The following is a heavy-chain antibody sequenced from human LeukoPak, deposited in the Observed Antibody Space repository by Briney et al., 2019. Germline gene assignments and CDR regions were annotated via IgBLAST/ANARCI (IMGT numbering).Heavy chain of an antibody. D-gene: IGHD3-22*01. V-gene: IGHV1-46*03. J-gene: IGHJ3*02. CDR2: INPSGGAT. Sequence: ASVKVSCRASGYTFSSHYMHWVRQAPGQGLEWMGIINPSGGATSYAQKFQGRVTVTRDTSTSTVYMELSSLRSEDTAVYYCARGLPYYDSSGYYYSAFDIWGQGRMVTASS. CDR1: GYTFSSHY. CDR3: ARGLPYYDSSGYYYSAFDI.